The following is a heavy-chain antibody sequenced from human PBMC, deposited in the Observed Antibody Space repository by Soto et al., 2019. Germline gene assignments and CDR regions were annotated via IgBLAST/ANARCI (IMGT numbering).Heavy chain of an antibody. CDR1: GYTFTSCA. J-gene: IGHJ4*01. V-gene: IGHV1-3*01. CDR3: ARSSGYYYVDY. D-gene: IGHD3-22*01. Sequence: KVSCKGSGYTFTSCAMQWVRLAPGQRLEWMGWINAGNGNTKYSQKFQGRVTITRDTSASKAYMELTSLRSEDTAVYYCARSSGYYYVDYRGQGTLVTVSS. CDR2: INAGNGNT.